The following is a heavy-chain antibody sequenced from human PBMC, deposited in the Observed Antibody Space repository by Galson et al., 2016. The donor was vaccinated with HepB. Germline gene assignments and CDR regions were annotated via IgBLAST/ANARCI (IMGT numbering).Heavy chain of an antibody. J-gene: IGHJ5*02. CDR2: IHPGESDT. V-gene: IGHV5-51*01. CDR1: GYRFTDYW. Sequence: QSGAEVKKPGESLKISCKASGYRFTDYWVGWVRQTPVKGLEWLGIIHPGESDTIYTPSFEGRVTISADRSITTAYLQWRRLRASDTALYYCVKRGDGYNVSDPWGQGTLVTVSS. CDR3: VKRGDGYNVSDP. D-gene: IGHD5-24*01.